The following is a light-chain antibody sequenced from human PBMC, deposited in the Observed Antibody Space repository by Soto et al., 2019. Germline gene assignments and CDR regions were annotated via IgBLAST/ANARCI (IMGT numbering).Light chain of an antibody. J-gene: IGKJ1*01. CDR3: QQYNNWLTWT. CDR1: QSVNSN. V-gene: IGKV3-15*01. Sequence: EIVMTQSPPTLSVPPGERATLSCRASQSVNSNLAWYQQKPGQGPRLLIYGASNRATGIPARFSGCGSGTEFTLTISSLQSEDFAVYYCQQYNNWLTWTFGQGTKVEVK. CDR2: GAS.